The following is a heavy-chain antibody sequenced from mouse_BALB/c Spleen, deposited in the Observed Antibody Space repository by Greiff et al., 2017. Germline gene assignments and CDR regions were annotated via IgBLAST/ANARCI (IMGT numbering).Heavy chain of an antibody. CDR1: GYTFTSYW. V-gene: IGHV1S22*01. CDR3: TRNYYYGSSYDYYAMDY. D-gene: IGHD1-1*01. J-gene: IGHJ4*01. Sequence: LKQPGSELVRPGASVKLSCKASGYTFTSYWMHWVKQRPGQGLEWIGNIYPGSGSTNYDEKFKSKATLTVDTSSSTAYMQLSSLTSEDSAVYYCTRNYYYGSSYDYYAMDYWGQGTSVTVS. CDR2: IYPGSGST.